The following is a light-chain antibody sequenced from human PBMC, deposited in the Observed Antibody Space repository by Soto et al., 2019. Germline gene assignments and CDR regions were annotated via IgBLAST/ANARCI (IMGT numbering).Light chain of an antibody. V-gene: IGKV3-15*01. CDR1: QSISSN. Sequence: EFVLTQSPGTVSLAPGERATLSCRASQSISSNLAWYQQKPGQAPRLLTYGASTRATGIPARFSGSGSGTEFTLTISSLQPEDFAVYYCQQYYNWPRTFGQGTKVDIK. CDR2: GAS. J-gene: IGKJ1*01. CDR3: QQYYNWPRT.